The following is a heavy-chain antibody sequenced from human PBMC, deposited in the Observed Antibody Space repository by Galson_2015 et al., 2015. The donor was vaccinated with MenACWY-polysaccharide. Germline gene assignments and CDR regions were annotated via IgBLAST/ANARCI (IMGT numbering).Heavy chain of an antibody. CDR3: TRDMRTLDY. CDR2: IRSKANNYGT. D-gene: IGHD2-15*01. J-gene: IGHJ4*02. Sequence: SLRLSCAASGFTFSDPAIHWVRQASGKGLEWVGRIRSKANNYGTGYAASVKGRFTISRDDSKNTAYLQMSSLKTEDTAVYFCTRDMRTLDYWGQGTLVTVSS. V-gene: IGHV3-73*01. CDR1: GFTFSDPA.